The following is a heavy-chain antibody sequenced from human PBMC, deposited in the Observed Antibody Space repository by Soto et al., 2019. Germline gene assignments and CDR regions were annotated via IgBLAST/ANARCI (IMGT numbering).Heavy chain of an antibody. V-gene: IGHV3-9*01. CDR1: GFTFDDYA. Sequence: PGGSLRLSCAASGFTFDDYAMHWVRQAPGKGLEWVSGISWNSGSIGYADSVKGRFTISRDNAKNSLYLQMNSLRAEDTALYYCAKDIGLAAAGPFDYWGQGTLVTVSS. D-gene: IGHD6-13*01. CDR3: AKDIGLAAAGPFDY. CDR2: ISWNSGSI. J-gene: IGHJ4*02.